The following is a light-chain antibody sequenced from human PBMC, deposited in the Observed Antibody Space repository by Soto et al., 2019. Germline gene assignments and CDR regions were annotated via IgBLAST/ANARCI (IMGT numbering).Light chain of an antibody. Sequence: ETVMTQSPATLSVSPGDRATLSCRACQSVSTNLACYQHKPGHPPRLLIYDASTRATGTPARFSGSGSGTEFTLTISSLQSEDFAVYYCQQYYDWPITFGQGTRLEI. J-gene: IGKJ5*01. V-gene: IGKV3-15*01. CDR2: DAS. CDR1: QSVSTN. CDR3: QQYYDWPIT.